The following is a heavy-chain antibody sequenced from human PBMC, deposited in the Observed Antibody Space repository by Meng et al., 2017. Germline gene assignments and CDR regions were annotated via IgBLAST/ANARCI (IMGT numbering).Heavy chain of an antibody. J-gene: IGHJ6*02. CDR2: IWYDGSNK. CDR1: GFTFSSYG. CDR3: ARVDGGNLFYYYYGMDV. V-gene: IGHV3-33*01. Sequence: GESLKISCAASGFTFSSYGMHWVRQAPGKGLEWVAVIWYDGSNKYYADSVKGRFTISRDNSKNTLYLQMNSLRAGDTAVYYCARVDGGNLFYYYYGMDVWGQGTTVTVSS. D-gene: IGHD4-23*01.